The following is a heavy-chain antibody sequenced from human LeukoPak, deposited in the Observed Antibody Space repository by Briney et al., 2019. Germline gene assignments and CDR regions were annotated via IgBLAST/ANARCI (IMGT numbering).Heavy chain of an antibody. J-gene: IGHJ4*02. D-gene: IGHD6-19*01. CDR1: GFTFSSYG. Sequence: PGGSLRLSCAASGFTFSSYGMHWVRQAPGKGLEWVAVIWYDGSNKYYADSVKGRFTTSRDNSKNTLSLQMNRLRAEDTAVYYCARFLYSSGLDYWGQGTLVAVSS. V-gene: IGHV3-33*01. CDR3: ARFLYSSGLDY. CDR2: IWYDGSNK.